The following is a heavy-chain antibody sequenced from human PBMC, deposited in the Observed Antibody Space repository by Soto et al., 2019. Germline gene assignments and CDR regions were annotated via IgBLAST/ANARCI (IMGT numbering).Heavy chain of an antibody. J-gene: IGHJ4*02. D-gene: IGHD1-20*01. CDR2: ISSSSSYI. CDR3: ARDPKQGITGTNY. CDR1: GFTFISYS. Sequence: PGGALRLSCAASGFTFISYSMNWVRQAPGKGLEWVSSISSSSSYIYYADSVKGRFTISRDNAKNSLYLQMNSLRAEDTAVYYCARDPKQGITGTNYWGQGTLVTVSS. V-gene: IGHV3-21*01.